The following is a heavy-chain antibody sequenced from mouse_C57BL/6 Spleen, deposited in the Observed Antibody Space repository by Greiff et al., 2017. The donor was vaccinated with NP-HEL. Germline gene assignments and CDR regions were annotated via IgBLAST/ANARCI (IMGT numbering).Heavy chain of an antibody. Sequence: EVQLVESGEGLVKPGGSLKLSCAASGFTFSSYAMSWVRQTPEKRLEWVAYISSGGDYIYYADTVKGRFTISRDTARNTLYLQMSSLKSEDTAMYYCTRGLYSNYNYAMDYWGQGTSVTVSS. CDR2: ISSGGDYI. CDR1: GFTFSSYA. CDR3: TRGLYSNYNYAMDY. V-gene: IGHV5-9-1*02. J-gene: IGHJ4*01. D-gene: IGHD2-5*01.